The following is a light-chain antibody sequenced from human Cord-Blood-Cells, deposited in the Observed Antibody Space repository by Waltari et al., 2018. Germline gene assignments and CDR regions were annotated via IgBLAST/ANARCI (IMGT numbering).Light chain of an antibody. J-gene: IGLJ1*01. CDR3: CSYAGSSTYV. V-gene: IGLV2-23*01. Sequence: QSALTQPASVSGSPGQSITISCTGTSSDVGSYKLVSWYQQHPGKAPKLMIYEGSKRPSGVSNRFSGSKSGNTASLTSSGLQAEDEADYYCCSYAGSSTYVFGTGTKVTVL. CDR1: SSDVGSYKL. CDR2: EGS.